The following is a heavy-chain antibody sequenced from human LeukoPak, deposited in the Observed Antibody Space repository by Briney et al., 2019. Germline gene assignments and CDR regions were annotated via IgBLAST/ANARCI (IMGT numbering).Heavy chain of an antibody. Sequence: SVKVSCKASGGTFSSYAISWVRQAPGQGLEWMGRIIPILGIANYAQKFQGRVTITADKSTSTAYKELSSLRSEDTAVYYCARDRVVATELANYYYYGMDVWGQGTTVTVSS. D-gene: IGHD5-12*01. CDR3: ARDRVVATELANYYYYGMDV. CDR1: GGTFSSYA. CDR2: IIPILGIA. J-gene: IGHJ6*02. V-gene: IGHV1-69*04.